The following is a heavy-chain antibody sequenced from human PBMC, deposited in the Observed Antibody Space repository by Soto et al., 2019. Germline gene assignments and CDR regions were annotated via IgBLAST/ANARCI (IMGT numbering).Heavy chain of an antibody. CDR2: IYPGDSDT. J-gene: IGHJ3*02. Sequence: GESLKISCKGSGYSFTSYWIGWVRQMPGKGLEWMGIIYPGDSDTRYSPSLQGRVTISPDKSISTAYLQWSSLKVSDTDMYYCATSWGRNAFDIWGQGTMVTVSS. V-gene: IGHV5-51*01. CDR1: GYSFTSYW. D-gene: IGHD7-27*01. CDR3: ATSWGRNAFDI.